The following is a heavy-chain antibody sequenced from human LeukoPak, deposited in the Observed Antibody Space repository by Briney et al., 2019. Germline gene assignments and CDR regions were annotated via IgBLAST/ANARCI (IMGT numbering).Heavy chain of an antibody. D-gene: IGHD3-10*01. V-gene: IGHV1-2*02. Sequence: ASVKVSCKASGYTFTGYYMHWVRQAPGQGLEWMGWINPNSGGTNYAQKFQGRVTMTRDTSISTAYMELSRLRSDDTAVYYCARERSILWFGDGIGFDYWGQGTLVTVSS. CDR1: GYTFTGYY. J-gene: IGHJ4*02. CDR3: ARERSILWFGDGIGFDY. CDR2: INPNSGGT.